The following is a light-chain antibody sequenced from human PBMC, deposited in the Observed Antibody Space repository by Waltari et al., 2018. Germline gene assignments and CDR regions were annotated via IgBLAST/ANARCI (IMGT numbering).Light chain of an antibody. CDR1: SSDVGSYNL. V-gene: IGLV2-23*01. CDR2: EAS. J-gene: IGLJ2*01. Sequence: QCALTQPASVSGSPGQSITISCTGTSSDVGSYNLVPWYQQPPGKAPKLMIYEASKRPSGVSNRFSGSKSGNTASLTISGLQAEDEADYYCSSYAGNCNLVVFGGGTKLTVL. CDR3: SSYAGNCNLVV.